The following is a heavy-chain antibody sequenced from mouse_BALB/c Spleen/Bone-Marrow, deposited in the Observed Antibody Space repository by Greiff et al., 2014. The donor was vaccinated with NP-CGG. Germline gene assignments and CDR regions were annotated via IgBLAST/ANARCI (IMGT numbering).Heavy chain of an antibody. CDR2: ILPGSGNT. CDR1: GYTFRSYW. J-gene: IGHJ3*01. Sequence: QVQLKESGPGPMKPGASVKISCKATGYTFRSYWVKGGKQRPGHGLEWIGEILPGSGNTHYNEKFKGKATFTADTSPNTAYMQFSSLTSEDSAVYYCTRQGFACWGQGTLVTVSA. CDR3: TRQGFAC. V-gene: IGHV1-9*01.